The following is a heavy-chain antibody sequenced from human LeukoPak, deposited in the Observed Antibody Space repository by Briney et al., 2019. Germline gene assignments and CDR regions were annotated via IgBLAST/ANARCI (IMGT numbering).Heavy chain of an antibody. D-gene: IGHD3-22*01. V-gene: IGHV1-2*02. CDR3: AKVPRGLLLPYYYYYYYMDV. J-gene: IGHJ6*03. CDR2: INPNSGGT. CDR1: GYTFTGYY. Sequence: GASVKVSCKASGYTFTGYYMHWVRQAPGQGLEWMGWINPNSGGTNYAQKFQGRVTMTRDTSISTAYMELSRLRSDDTAVYYCAKVPRGLLLPYYYYYYYMDVWGKGTTVTISS.